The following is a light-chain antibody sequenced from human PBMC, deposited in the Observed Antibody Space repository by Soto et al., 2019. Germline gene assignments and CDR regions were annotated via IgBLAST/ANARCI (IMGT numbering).Light chain of an antibody. V-gene: IGLV2-14*01. CDR1: SSDVGGYNY. J-gene: IGLJ2*01. CDR3: SSYTSSSTII. CDR2: DVT. Sequence: QSALTQPASVSGSLGQSITISCTGTSSDVGGYNYVSWYQQHPGKAPKLMIYDVTNRPSGVSNRFSGSKSGNTASLTISGLQAEDEADYYCSSYTSSSTIIFGGGTKLTVL.